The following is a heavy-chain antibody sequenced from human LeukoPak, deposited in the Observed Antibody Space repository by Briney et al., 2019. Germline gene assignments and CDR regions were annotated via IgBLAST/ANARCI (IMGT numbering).Heavy chain of an antibody. CDR2: IIPIFGTA. V-gene: IGHV1-69*13. D-gene: IGHD3-22*01. CDR1: GGTFISYA. J-gene: IGHJ4*02. Sequence: SVKVSCKASGGTFISYAISWVRQAPGRGLEWMGGIIPIFGTANYAQKFQGRVTITADESTSTAYMELSSLRSEDTAVYYCARDTPYYYDSSGYYLLMIWGQGTLVTVSS. CDR3: ARDTPYYYDSSGYYLLMI.